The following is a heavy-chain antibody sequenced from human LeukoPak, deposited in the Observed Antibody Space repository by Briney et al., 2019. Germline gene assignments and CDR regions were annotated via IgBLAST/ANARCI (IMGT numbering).Heavy chain of an antibody. V-gene: IGHV6-1*01. CDR1: GDSVSSNSVT. J-gene: IGHJ5*02. CDR3: ARRLTQYDCFDP. CDR2: TYYRSTWYN. D-gene: IGHD2-2*01. Sequence: SQTLSLTCAISGDSVSSNSVTWNWIRQSPSRWLEWLCRTYYRSTWYNDYAVSVRGRITVNPDTSKNQFSLRLNSVTPEDTAVYYCARRLTQYDCFDPWGQGILVTVSS.